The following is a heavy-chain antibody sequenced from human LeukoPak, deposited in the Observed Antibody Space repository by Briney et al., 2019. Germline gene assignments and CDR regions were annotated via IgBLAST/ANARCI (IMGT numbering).Heavy chain of an antibody. CDR2: TNPNSGGT. CDR1: GYTFTGYY. V-gene: IGHV1-2*06. CDR3: ARVRGSSWYEDY. Sequence: ASVKVSCKASGYTFTGYYMHWARQAPGHGLEWMGRTNPNSGGTNYAQKFQGRVTMTRDTSISTAYMELSRLRSDDTAVYYCARVRGSSWYEDYWGQGTLVTVSS. D-gene: IGHD6-13*01. J-gene: IGHJ4*02.